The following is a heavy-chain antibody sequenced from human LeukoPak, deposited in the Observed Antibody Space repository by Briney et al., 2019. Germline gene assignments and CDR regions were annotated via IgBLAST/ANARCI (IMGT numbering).Heavy chain of an antibody. CDR2: FYYSGGT. J-gene: IGHJ4*02. Sequence: SETLSLTCTVSGGSISSYYWSWIRQPPGKGLEWIGYFYYSGGTNYNPSLKSRVTISVDTSKNQFSLKLSSVTAADTAVYYCARGLWRAPSYFDYWGQGTLVTVSS. D-gene: IGHD3-16*01. V-gene: IGHV4-59*12. CDR3: ARGLWRAPSYFDY. CDR1: GGSISSYY.